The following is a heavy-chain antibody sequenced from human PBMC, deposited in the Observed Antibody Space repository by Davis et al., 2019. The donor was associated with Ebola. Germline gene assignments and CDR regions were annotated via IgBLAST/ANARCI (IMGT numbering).Heavy chain of an antibody. CDR3: ARRGSDMATTPFDY. D-gene: IGHD5-24*01. J-gene: IGHJ4*02. Sequence: PGGSLRLSCKGSGYSFTSYWISWVRQMPGKGLEWMGMIDPSDSYTNYSPSFQGHVTISADKSIPTAYLQWSSLKASDTAMYYCARRGSDMATTPFDYWGQGTLVTVSS. V-gene: IGHV5-10-1*01. CDR1: GYSFTSYW. CDR2: IDPSDSYT.